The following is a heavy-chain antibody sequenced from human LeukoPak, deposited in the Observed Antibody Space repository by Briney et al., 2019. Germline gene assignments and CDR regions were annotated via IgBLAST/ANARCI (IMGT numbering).Heavy chain of an antibody. CDR2: IYSGGST. V-gene: IGHV3-53*01. J-gene: IGHJ4*02. CDR3: ARDSGYSPFDY. CDR1: GLTVSKNY. D-gene: IGHD5-18*01. Sequence: PGGSLRLSCAASGLTVSKNYMSWVRQAPGKGLESVSVIYSGGSTYYADSVRGRFTISRDNSKNTLYLQMNSLRVEDTAVYYCARDSGYSPFDYWGQGTLVTVSS.